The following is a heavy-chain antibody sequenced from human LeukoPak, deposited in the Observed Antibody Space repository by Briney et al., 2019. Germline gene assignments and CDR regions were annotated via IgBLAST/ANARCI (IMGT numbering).Heavy chain of an antibody. CDR2: IYYSGST. J-gene: IGHJ3*02. Sequence: SETLSLTCTVSGGSISSSSYYWGWIRQPPGKGLEWIGSIYYSGSTYYNPSLKSRVTISVDTSKNQFSLKLSSVTAADTAVYYCATRALYSSGWYSGLGAFDIWGQGTMVTVSS. V-gene: IGHV4-39*07. D-gene: IGHD6-19*01. CDR3: ATRALYSSGWYSGLGAFDI. CDR1: GGSISSSSYY.